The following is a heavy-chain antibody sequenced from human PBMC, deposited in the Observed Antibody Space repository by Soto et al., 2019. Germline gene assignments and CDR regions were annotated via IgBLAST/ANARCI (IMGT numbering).Heavy chain of an antibody. Sequence: SETLSLTCAVYGESFYWTWIRQSPGKGLEWIGSVYYRGRSYSKSSVKSRVTISVDTSKNQFSLNLNSVTASDTAVYFCVSQRTSVLTQAYFDYWGPGALVTVSS. CDR1: GESFY. D-gene: IGHD2-8*01. J-gene: IGHJ4*02. V-gene: IGHV4-39*01. CDR3: VSQRTSVLTQAYFDY. CDR2: VYYRGRS.